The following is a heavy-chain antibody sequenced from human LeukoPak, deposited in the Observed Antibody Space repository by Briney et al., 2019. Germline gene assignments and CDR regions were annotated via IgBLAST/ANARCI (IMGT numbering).Heavy chain of an antibody. CDR3: AKHWGLWFGEFGAPDGFDI. V-gene: IGHV3-23*01. Sequence: QPGGSLRLSCAASGFTFSSYAMSWVRQAPGKGLEWVSGFSGSGGRTYYADSVKGRFTISRDNSKNTQNLQMNSLRADDTAVYYCAKHWGLWFGEFGAPDGFDIWGQGTMVTVSS. D-gene: IGHD3-10*01. J-gene: IGHJ3*02. CDR2: FSGSGGRT. CDR1: GFTFSSYA.